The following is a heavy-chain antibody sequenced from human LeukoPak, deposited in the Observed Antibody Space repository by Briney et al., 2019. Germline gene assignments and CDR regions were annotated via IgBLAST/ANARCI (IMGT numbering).Heavy chain of an antibody. D-gene: IGHD1-26*01. V-gene: IGHV1-18*01. Sequence: GSSVKVSCKASGGTFSSYAISWVRQAPGQGLEWMGWISAYNGNTNYAQKLQGRVTMTTDTSTSTAYMELRSLRSDDTAVYYCARRVGDDYYYYMDVWGKGTTVTVSS. CDR3: ARRVGDDYYYYMDV. CDR1: GGTFSSYA. CDR2: ISAYNGNT. J-gene: IGHJ6*03.